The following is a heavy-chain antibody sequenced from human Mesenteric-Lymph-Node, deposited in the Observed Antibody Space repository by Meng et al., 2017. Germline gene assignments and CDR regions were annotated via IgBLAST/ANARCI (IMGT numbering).Heavy chain of an antibody. CDR3: ARGLLLGNIGYYFDS. J-gene: IGHJ4*02. CDR2: IQASGST. V-gene: IGHV4-61*02. CDR1: VGSISSASSY. D-gene: IGHD2-15*01. Sequence: QVHLRGSGPGRVKPSQPLSLTCTVAVGSISSASSYWSWMRQPAGKGLEYIGRIQASGSTNYNPSLKSRVSTSVDMSKNQFSLNMTSVTAADTAVYFCARGLLLGNIGYYFDSWGQGTLVTVSS.